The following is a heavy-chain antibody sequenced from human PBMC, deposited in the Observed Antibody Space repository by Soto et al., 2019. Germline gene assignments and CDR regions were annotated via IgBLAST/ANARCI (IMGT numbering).Heavy chain of an antibody. Sequence: QVQLVQSGAEVKKPGASVKVSCKASGYTFTSYGISWVRQAPGQGLEWMGWISAYNGNTNYAQKLQGRVTMTTDTSTSTADMELRSLRSDDTAVYYCARELPNWNLGAGMDVWGQGTTVTVSS. CDR2: ISAYNGNT. CDR1: GYTFTSYG. J-gene: IGHJ6*02. D-gene: IGHD1-1*01. V-gene: IGHV1-18*01. CDR3: ARELPNWNLGAGMDV.